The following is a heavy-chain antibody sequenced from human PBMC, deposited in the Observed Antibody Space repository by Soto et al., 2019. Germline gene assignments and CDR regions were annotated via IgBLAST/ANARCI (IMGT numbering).Heavy chain of an antibody. CDR1: GFTFSSYA. Sequence: GGSLRLSCAASGFTFSSYAMSWVRQAPGKGLEWVSAISETGGTTYYADSVKGRFTISRDNSENTVYLKMNSLRAEDTAIYYCAKTGRGIAAPDYWGQGTLVTVSS. J-gene: IGHJ4*02. D-gene: IGHD3-10*01. V-gene: IGHV3-23*01. CDR2: ISETGGTT. CDR3: AKTGRGIAAPDY.